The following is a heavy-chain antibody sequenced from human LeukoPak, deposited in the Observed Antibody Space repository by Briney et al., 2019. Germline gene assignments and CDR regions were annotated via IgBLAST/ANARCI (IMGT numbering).Heavy chain of an antibody. CDR3: ARDVGSYAQPGVLDY. J-gene: IGHJ4*02. V-gene: IGHV3-21*01. Sequence: GGSLRLSCAASGFTFSSYTMNWVRQAPGKGREWVSSISSSSSYIYYADSVKGRFTISRDNAKNSLYLQMNSLRGEDTAAYYCARDVGSYAQPGVLDYWGQGTLVTVSS. D-gene: IGHD2-15*01. CDR2: ISSSSSYI. CDR1: GFTFSSYT.